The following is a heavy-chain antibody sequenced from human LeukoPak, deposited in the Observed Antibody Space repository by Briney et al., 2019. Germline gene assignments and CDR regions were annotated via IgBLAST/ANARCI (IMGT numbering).Heavy chain of an antibody. CDR1: GYTFTGYY. Sequence: ASVKVSCKASGYTFTGYYMHWVRQAPGQGLEWMGWINPNSGGTNYAQKFQGRVTMTRDTSISTAYMELSRLRSDDTAVYYCARDKVPANYYYGVDVWGQGTTVTVSS. V-gene: IGHV1-2*02. CDR3: ARDKVPANYYYGVDV. D-gene: IGHD2-2*01. CDR2: INPNSGGT. J-gene: IGHJ6*02.